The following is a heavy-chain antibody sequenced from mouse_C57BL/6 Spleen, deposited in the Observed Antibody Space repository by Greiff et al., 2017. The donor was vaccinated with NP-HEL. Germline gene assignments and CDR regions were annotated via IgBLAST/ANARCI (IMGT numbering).Heavy chain of an antibody. D-gene: IGHD4-1*01. V-gene: IGHV1-64*01. CDR3: AREDWDEGWFAY. CDR1: GYTFTSYW. J-gene: IGHJ3*01. Sequence: QVQLQQPGAELVKPGASVKLSCKASGYTFTSYWMHWVQPRPGQGLEWIGMIHPNSGSPNYNEKFKSQATLTVANSSSTAYMQHSRRTSEDSAVYYCAREDWDEGWFAYWGKGTLVTVSA. CDR2: IHPNSGSP.